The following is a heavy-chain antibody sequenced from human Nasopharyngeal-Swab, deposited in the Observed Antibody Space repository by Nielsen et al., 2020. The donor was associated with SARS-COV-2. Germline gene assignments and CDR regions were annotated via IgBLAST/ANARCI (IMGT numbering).Heavy chain of an antibody. CDR1: GFIFSSYA. V-gene: IGHV3-30-3*01. J-gene: IGHJ4*02. CDR3: ARAGGGYSYADY. Sequence: GESLKISCAASGFIFSSYAMHWVRQAPGKGLEWVAVISYDESNKYCADSVKGRFTISRDNSKNTLYLQMNSLRAEDTAVYYCARAGGGYSYADYWGQGTLVTVSS. CDR2: ISYDESNK. D-gene: IGHD5-18*01.